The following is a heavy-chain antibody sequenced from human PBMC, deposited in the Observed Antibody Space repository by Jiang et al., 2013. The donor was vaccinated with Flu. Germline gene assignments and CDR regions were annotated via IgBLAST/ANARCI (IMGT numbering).Heavy chain of an antibody. D-gene: IGHD3-10*01. CDR1: GYTFTSYG. CDR2: ISAYSGNT. CDR3: ARAAPYYGSGSYYLGAFDI. Sequence: GAEVKKPGASVKVSCKASGYTFTSYGISWVRQAPGQGLEWMGWISAYSGNTNYAQKFQGRVTMTTDTSTSTAYMELRSLRSDDTAVYYCARAAPYYGSGSYYLGAFDIWGQGTMVTVSS. J-gene: IGHJ3*02. V-gene: IGHV1-18*01.